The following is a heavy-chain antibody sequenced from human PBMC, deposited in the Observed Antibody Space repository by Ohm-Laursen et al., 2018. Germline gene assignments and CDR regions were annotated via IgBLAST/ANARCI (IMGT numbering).Heavy chain of an antibody. D-gene: IGHD2-2*01. V-gene: IGHV3-23*01. CDR1: GFTFSTYT. CDR2: IYGDGYTT. J-gene: IGHJ4*02. CDR3: AKDPYATGDHWSDY. Sequence: SLRLSCTAAGFTFSTYTMTWVRQAPGKGLEWVSSIYGDGYTTFYADSVKGRFTISRDNSKNTLYLQMNSLTAEDTALYYCAKDPYATGDHWSDYWGQGTLVTVSA.